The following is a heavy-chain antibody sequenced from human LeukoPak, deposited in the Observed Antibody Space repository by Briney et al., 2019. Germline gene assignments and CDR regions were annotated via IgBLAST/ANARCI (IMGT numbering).Heavy chain of an antibody. CDR3: ARVDLLTGYYFFDY. J-gene: IGHJ4*02. D-gene: IGHD3-9*01. CDR2: IRGDNGNT. Sequence: GASVKVSCKASGYTFTTYAMSWVRQAPGQGLEWVGWIRGDNGNTNYAQKLQGRVTMTTDTSTSTAYMELRSLGSDETAVYYCARVDLLTGYYFFDYWGQGTLVTVSS. V-gene: IGHV1-18*01. CDR1: GYTFTTYA.